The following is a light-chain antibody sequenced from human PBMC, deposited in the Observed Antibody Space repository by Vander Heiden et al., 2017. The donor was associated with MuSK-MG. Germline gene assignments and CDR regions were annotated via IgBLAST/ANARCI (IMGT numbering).Light chain of an antibody. J-gene: IGLJ2*01. Sequence: SYELTQPPSVSVSPGQTASIICSGDKLEKKYATWYQVKPGQSPALVIYQDIKRPSGIPGRFSGSSSGNTATLTISGTQPMDEADYFCQTWDSSTVVFGGGTKLTVL. CDR2: QDI. V-gene: IGLV3-1*01. CDR3: QTWDSSTVV. CDR1: KLEKKY.